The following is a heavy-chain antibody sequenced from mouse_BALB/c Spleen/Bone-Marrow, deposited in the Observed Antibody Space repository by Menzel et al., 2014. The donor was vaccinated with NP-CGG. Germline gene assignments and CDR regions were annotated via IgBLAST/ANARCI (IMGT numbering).Heavy chain of an antibody. V-gene: IGHV1-69*02. CDR3: ARGVVYYYAMDY. CDR1: GYTFTNYW. J-gene: IGHJ4*01. CDR2: IDPSDSYS. Sequence: VQLQQSGAELVKPGASVKLSCKASGYTFTNYWMHWMKQRPGQGLEWIGEIDPSDSYSNYNQNFKGKATLTVDKSSSTAYMQLTSLTSEDSAVYYCARGVVYYYAMDYWGQGTSVTVSS.